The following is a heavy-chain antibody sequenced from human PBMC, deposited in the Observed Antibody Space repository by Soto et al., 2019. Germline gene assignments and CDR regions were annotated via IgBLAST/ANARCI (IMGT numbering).Heavy chain of an antibody. CDR2: IYYSGST. J-gene: IGHJ4*02. D-gene: IGHD6-13*01. CDR3: ASYSSSWSYFDY. V-gene: IGHV4-59*01. Sequence: KASETLSLTCTVSGATISSYYWSWIRQPPGKGLEWIGYIYYSGSTNYNPSLKSRVTISIDTLKIQFSLKLSSVTAAYTAVYYCASYSSSWSYFDYWGQGTLVTVSS. CDR1: GATISSYY.